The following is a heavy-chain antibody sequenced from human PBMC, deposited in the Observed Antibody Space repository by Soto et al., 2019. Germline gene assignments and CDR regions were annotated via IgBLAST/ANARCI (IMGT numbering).Heavy chain of an antibody. J-gene: IGHJ4*02. Sequence: QVQLQESGPGLVKPSQTLSLTCTVSGGSISSGGYYWSWIRQHPGKGLEWIGYIYYSGSTYYNPCLKSRVTISVDTSKNQFSLKLSSVTAADTAVYYCARGVTMVRGVIHTPYFDYWGQGTLLTVSS. D-gene: IGHD3-10*01. CDR3: ARGVTMVRGVIHTPYFDY. CDR1: GGSISSGGYY. CDR2: IYYSGST. V-gene: IGHV4-31*03.